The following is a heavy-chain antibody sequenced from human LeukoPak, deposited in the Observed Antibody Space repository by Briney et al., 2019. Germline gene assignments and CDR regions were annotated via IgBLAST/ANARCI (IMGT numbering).Heavy chain of an antibody. J-gene: IGHJ4*02. CDR3: ASRNSAGGDY. CDR1: GGSISSGGYY. Sequence: SQTLSLTCTVSGGSISSGGYYWSWIRQHPGKGLEWIGYIYYSGSTYYNPSLKSRVTISVDTSKNQFSLKLSPVTAADTAVYYCASRNSAGGDYWGQGTLVTVSS. D-gene: IGHD1-14*01. V-gene: IGHV4-31*03. CDR2: IYYSGST.